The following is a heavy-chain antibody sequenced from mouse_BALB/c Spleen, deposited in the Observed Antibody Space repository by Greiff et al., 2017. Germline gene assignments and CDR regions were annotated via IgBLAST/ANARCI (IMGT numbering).Heavy chain of an antibody. CDR3: AREDYGSSYRTFAY. D-gene: IGHD1-1*01. J-gene: IGHJ3*01. V-gene: IGHV5-9-4*01. CDR1: GFTFSSYA. Sequence: EVQLVESGGGLVKPGGSLKLSCAASGFTFSSYAMSWVRQSPEKRLEWVAEISSGGSYTYYPDTVTGRFTISRDNAKNTLYLEMSSLRSEDTAMYYCAREDYGSSYRTFAYWGQGTLVTVSA. CDR2: ISSGGSYT.